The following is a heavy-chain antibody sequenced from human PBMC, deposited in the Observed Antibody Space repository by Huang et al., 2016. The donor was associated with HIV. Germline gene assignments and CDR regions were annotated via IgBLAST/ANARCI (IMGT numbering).Heavy chain of an antibody. V-gene: IGHV1-69*13. CDR2: IIPIFGTT. CDR3: AKTNSADLGDL. J-gene: IGHJ3*01. D-gene: IGHD7-27*01. Sequence: QVQLVQSGAEVKKPGSSVKFSCNASGGTFSRYTINRVRQAPGQRLEWMGGIIPIFGTTNNAQKVQSRVTFAADDSRITAYMELRSLRSEDTAVYYCAKTNSADLGDLWGQGTMIIVSS. CDR1: GGTFSRYT.